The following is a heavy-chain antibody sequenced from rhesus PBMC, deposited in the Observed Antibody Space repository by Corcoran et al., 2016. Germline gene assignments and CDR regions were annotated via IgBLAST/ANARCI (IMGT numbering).Heavy chain of an antibody. CDR2: IKNKADGGTD. Sequence: EVQLVESGGGLVQPGGSLRLSCAASGFTFSNYWMNWVRQAPGKGLDWVGRIKNKADGGTDAYAESGKGRFTIARDDSKNTRYLQMNSLKTEDTAVYYCTRGGYSSGWPFDYWGQGVLVTVSS. V-gene: IGHV3-16*01. CDR3: TRGGYSSGWPFDY. J-gene: IGHJ4*01. CDR1: GFTFSNYW. D-gene: IGHD6-31*01.